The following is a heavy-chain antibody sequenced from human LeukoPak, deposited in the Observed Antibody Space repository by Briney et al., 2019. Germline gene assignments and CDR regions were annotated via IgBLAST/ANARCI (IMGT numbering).Heavy chain of an antibody. CDR2: IYYSGST. V-gene: IGHV4-30-4*08. D-gene: IGHD3-22*01. CDR3: ARDIGNYYDSSG. Sequence: SETLSLTCTVSGGSISSGGYYWSWIRQPPGKGLEWIGYIYYSGSTYYNPSLKSRVTISVDTSKNQFSLKLSSVTAADTAVYYCARDIGNYYDSSGWGQGTLVTVSS. CDR1: GGSISSGGYY. J-gene: IGHJ4*02.